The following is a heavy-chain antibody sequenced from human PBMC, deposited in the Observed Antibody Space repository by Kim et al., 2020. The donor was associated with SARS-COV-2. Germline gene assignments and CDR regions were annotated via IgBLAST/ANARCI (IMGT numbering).Heavy chain of an antibody. CDR3: TRGYTYREY. V-gene: IGHV3-74*01. Sequence: GGSLRLSCAASGFIFSNSWMHWVRQAPGKGLVWVSRINADGTKTNYADSVKGRFTISRDNAKNTLYLQINSLRDEDTAVYYCTRGYTYREYWGQGTLVTVPS. D-gene: IGHD5-18*01. CDR2: INADGTKT. CDR1: GFIFSNSW. J-gene: IGHJ4*02.